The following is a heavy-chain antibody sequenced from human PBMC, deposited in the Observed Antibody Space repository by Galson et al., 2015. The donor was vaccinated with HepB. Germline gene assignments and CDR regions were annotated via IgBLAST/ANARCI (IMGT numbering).Heavy chain of an antibody. V-gene: IGHV3-30*04. CDR2: ISYDGSNK. CDR1: GFTFSSYA. Sequence: SLRLSCAASGFTFSSYAMHWVRQAPGKGLEWVAVISYDGSNKYYADSVKGRFTISRDNSKSTLYLQMNSLRAEDTAVYYCARDWIEAGSAFDYWGQGTLVTVSS. J-gene: IGHJ4*02. D-gene: IGHD6-19*01. CDR3: ARDWIEAGSAFDY.